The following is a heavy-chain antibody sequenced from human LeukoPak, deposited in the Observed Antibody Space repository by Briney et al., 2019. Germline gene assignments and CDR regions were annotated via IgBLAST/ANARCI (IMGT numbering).Heavy chain of an antibody. CDR1: GGSISGSSYY. CDR3: TRRAGTDSNGAFDI. V-gene: IGHV4-39*07. CDR2: IYYSGST. Sequence: SETLSLTCTVSGGSISGSSYYWGWIRQPPGKGLEWIGSIYYSGSTYYNPSLKSRVTISVDTSKNQFSLKLSSVTAADTAVYYCTRRAGTDSNGAFDIWGQGTVVTVSS. J-gene: IGHJ3*02. D-gene: IGHD6-19*01.